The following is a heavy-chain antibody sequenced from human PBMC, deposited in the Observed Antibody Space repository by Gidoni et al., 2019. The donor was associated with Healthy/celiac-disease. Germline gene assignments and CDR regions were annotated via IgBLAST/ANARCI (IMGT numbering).Heavy chain of an antibody. Sequence: QVQLVQSGAEVKKPGSSVKVSCKASGGTFSSYAISWVRQAPGQGLEWMGGIIPIFGTANYAQKFQGRVTITADESTSTAYMELSSLRSEDTAVYYCARPPRIAARRSFPSTYYYYGMDVWGQGTTVTVSS. D-gene: IGHD6-6*01. V-gene: IGHV1-69*01. J-gene: IGHJ6*02. CDR2: IIPIFGTA. CDR3: ARPPRIAARRSFPSTYYYYGMDV. CDR1: GGTFSSYA.